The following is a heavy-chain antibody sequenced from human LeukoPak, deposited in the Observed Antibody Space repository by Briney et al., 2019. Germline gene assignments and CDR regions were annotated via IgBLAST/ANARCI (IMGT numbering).Heavy chain of an antibody. V-gene: IGHV4-34*01. CDR2: INHSGST. CDR1: GGSFSGYY. D-gene: IGHD3-10*01. CDR3: ARVRDYGSGYYYFDY. J-gene: IGHJ4*02. Sequence: SETLSLTCAVYGGSFSGYYWSWIRQPPGKGLEWIGEINHSGSTNYNPSLKSRVTISVDTSKNQFSLKLSSVTAADTAVYYCARVRDYGSGYYYFDYWGQGTLVTVSS.